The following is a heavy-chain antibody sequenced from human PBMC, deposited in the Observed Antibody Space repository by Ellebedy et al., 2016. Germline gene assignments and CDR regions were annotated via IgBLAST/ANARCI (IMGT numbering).Heavy chain of an antibody. CDR3: ASYSYGYGGDY. V-gene: IGHV3-43*01. J-gene: IGHJ4*02. D-gene: IGHD5-18*01. Sequence: GGSLRLSCAASGFTFDDYTMHWVRQAPGKGLEWVSLISWGGGSTYYADSVKGRFTISRDNAKNSLYLQMNSLRAEDTAVYYCASYSYGYGGDYWGQGTLVTVSS. CDR1: GFTFDDYT. CDR2: ISWGGGST.